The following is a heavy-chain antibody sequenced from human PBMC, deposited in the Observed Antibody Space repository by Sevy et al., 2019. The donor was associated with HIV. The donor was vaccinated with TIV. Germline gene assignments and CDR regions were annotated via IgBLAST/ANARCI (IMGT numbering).Heavy chain of an antibody. D-gene: IGHD5-18*01. J-gene: IGHJ4*02. CDR1: GFTFSSYA. Sequence: GGSLRLSCAASGFTFSSYAMHWVRQAPGKGLEWVAVISYEGRNKYYADSVKGRFTICRDNSKNTLYLQMNSLGAEDTAVYYCARDPHTGARGGLDYWGQGTLVTVSS. CDR3: ARDPHTGARGGLDY. V-gene: IGHV3-30*04. CDR2: ISYEGRNK.